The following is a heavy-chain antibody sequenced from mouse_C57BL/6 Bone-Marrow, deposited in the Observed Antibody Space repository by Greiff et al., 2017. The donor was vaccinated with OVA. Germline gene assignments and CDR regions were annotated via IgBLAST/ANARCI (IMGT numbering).Heavy chain of an antibody. Sequence: VQLQESGAELVKPGASVKISCKASGYAFSSYWMNWVKQRPGKGLEWIGQIYPGDGDTNYNGKFKGKATLTADRSSSTAYMQLSSLTSEDSAVYFCALTTWFAYWGQGTLVTVSA. V-gene: IGHV1-80*01. D-gene: IGHD1-3*01. CDR2: IYPGDGDT. J-gene: IGHJ3*01. CDR3: ALTTWFAY. CDR1: GYAFSSYW.